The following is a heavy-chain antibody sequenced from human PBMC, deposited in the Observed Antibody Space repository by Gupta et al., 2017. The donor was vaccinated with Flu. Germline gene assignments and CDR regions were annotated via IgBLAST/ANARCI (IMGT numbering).Heavy chain of an antibody. Sequence: AMIWVRKAPGKGLEGVSSISGRGGATYFPDIRKGRFIISRDNSKNSLYLQLKKPSAEDTAVYFCAKDVPNYGGWFYFEDWGQGTLVTVSP. CDR2: ISGRGGAT. J-gene: IGHJ4*02. D-gene: IGHD6-19*01. CDR1: A. V-gene: IGHV3-23*01. CDR3: AKDVPNYGGWFYFED.